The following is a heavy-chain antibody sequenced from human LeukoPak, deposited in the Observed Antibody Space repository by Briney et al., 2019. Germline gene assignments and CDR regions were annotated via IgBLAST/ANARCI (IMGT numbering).Heavy chain of an antibody. CDR1: GFTFSSYA. V-gene: IGHV3-30-3*01. D-gene: IGHD3-9*01. J-gene: IGHJ4*02. CDR2: ISYDGSNK. Sequence: GGSLRLSCAASGFTFSSYAMHWVRQAPGKGLEWVAVISYDGSNKYYADSVKGRFTISRDNSKNTLYLQMNSLRAEDTAVYYCASPCPYYDILTGYYPPTGYWGQGTLVTVSS. CDR3: ASPCPYYDILTGYYPPTGY.